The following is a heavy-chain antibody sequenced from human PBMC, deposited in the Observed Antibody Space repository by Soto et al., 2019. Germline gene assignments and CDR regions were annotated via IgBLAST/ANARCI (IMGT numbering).Heavy chain of an antibody. J-gene: IGHJ5*02. CDR3: ARHGRTDWYSSGWLDN. CDR2: IYYSGST. D-gene: IGHD6-19*01. Sequence: QLRLQESGPGLVKPSESLSLTCTVSGGSVSSSSYYWGWISQPPGKRLEWIGTIYYSGSTSYTPSLKSQFTMSVNTPKNHFSLKLKAVTPADTATYFCARHGRTDWYSSGWLDNWGQGTLVTVSS. V-gene: IGHV4-39*01. CDR1: GGSVSSSSYY.